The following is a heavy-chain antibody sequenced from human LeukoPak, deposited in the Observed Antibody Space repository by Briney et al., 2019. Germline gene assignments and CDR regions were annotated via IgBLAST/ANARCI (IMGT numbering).Heavy chain of an antibody. CDR3: AKDPYYYDSSGYPRYFDY. CDR1: GFTFSSYA. D-gene: IGHD3-22*01. Sequence: GGSLRLSCAASGFTFSSYAMSWVRQAPGKGLEWVSAISGSGGSTYYADSVKGRFTISRDNPKNTLYLQMNSLRAEDTAVYYCAKDPYYYDSSGYPRYFDYWGQGTLVTVSS. J-gene: IGHJ4*02. V-gene: IGHV3-23*01. CDR2: ISGSGGST.